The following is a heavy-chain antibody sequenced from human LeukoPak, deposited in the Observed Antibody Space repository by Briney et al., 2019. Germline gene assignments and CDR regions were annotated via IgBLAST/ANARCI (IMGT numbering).Heavy chain of an antibody. CDR2: IIPIFGTA. CDR3: ARDSRRGFGELFYYYYYMDV. CDR1: GGTFSSYA. D-gene: IGHD3-10*01. V-gene: IGHV1-69*05. J-gene: IGHJ6*03. Sequence: ASVKVSCKASGGTFSSYAISWVRQAPGQGLEWMGGIIPIFGTANYAQKFQGRVTITTDESTSTAHMELSSLRSEDTAVYYCARDSRRGFGELFYYYYYMDVWGKGTTVTVSS.